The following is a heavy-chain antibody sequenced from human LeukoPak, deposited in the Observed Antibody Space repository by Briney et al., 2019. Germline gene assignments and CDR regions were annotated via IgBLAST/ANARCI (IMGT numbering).Heavy chain of an antibody. Sequence: GGSLRLSCAASGFTFSSYWMSWVRQAPGKGLEWVANIKQDGSEKYHVDSVKGRFTISRDNAKNSLYLQMNSLRAEDTAVYYCARPPYSSSSDYWGQGTLVTVSS. J-gene: IGHJ4*02. CDR1: GFTFSSYW. D-gene: IGHD6-6*01. CDR2: IKQDGSEK. V-gene: IGHV3-7*01. CDR3: ARPPYSSSSDY.